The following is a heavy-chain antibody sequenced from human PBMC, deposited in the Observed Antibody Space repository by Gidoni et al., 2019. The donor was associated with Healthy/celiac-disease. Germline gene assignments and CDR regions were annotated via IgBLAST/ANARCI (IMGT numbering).Heavy chain of an antibody. D-gene: IGHD6-13*01. J-gene: IGHJ4*02. CDR3: ARVAAAADY. CDR1: GGLISSSSYY. V-gene: IGHV4-39*07. Sequence: QLQLQASGPGLVHPPETLSLTCTVSGGLISSSSYYWGWLRQPPGKGLEWIGSIYYSGSTYYNPSLKSRVTITVDTSKNQFSLKLSSVTAADTAVYYCARVAAAADYWGQGTLVTVSS. CDR2: IYYSGST.